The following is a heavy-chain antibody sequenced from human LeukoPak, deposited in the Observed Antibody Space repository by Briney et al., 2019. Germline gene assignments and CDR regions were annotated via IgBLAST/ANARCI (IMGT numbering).Heavy chain of an antibody. CDR3: ARANYDFWSGYYLNYYYYGMDV. J-gene: IGHJ6*02. D-gene: IGHD3-3*01. Sequence: ASVKVSCKASGYTFTSCGISWVRQASGQGLEWMGWISAYNGNTNYAQKLQGRVTMTTDTSTSTAYMELRSLRSDDTAVYYCARANYDFWSGYYLNYYYYGMDVWGQGTTVTVSS. CDR2: ISAYNGNT. V-gene: IGHV1-18*01. CDR1: GYTFTSCG.